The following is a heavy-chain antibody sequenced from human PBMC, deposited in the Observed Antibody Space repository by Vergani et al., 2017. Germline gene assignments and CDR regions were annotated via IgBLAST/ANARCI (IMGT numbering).Heavy chain of an antibody. J-gene: IGHJ6*03. Sequence: QLQLQESDPGLVKPSETLSLTCTVSGGSIRSTFYYWGWIRQPPGKGLGWIVTIYYSGSTYYNPSLKSRVTISVDTSKNQFSLKLNSVTAADTAVYYCARHKEQLVPGNYYYYYYMDVWGKGTTVTVSS. V-gene: IGHV4-39*01. CDR2: IYYSGST. CDR3: ARHKEQLVPGNYYYYYYMDV. CDR1: GGSIRSTFYY. D-gene: IGHD6-13*01.